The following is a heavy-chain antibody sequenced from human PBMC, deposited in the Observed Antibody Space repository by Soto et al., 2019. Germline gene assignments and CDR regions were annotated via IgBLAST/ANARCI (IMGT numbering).Heavy chain of an antibody. V-gene: IGHV4-30-4*01. CDR3: ARLRWEVEKNSVDP. J-gene: IGHJ5*02. CDR2: IYHSGNT. Sequence: KPSETLSLTCSVSGGSISSADHYWSWIRHPPGKGLEWMGYIYHSGNTHYNPSLKSRITISIDTSTNRFSLNLTSVTAADTAVYFCARLRWEVEKNSVDPWGEAAVVTVYS. CDR1: GGSISSADHY. D-gene: IGHD4-17*01.